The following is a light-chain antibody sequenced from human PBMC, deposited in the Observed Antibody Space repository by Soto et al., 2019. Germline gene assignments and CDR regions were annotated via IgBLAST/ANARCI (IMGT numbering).Light chain of an antibody. CDR2: GAS. CDR1: QSVSSN. V-gene: IGKV3-15*01. CDR3: QQYNNWPIT. J-gene: IGKJ5*01. Sequence: EIAMTHSPATLSVSQGERATLSCRARQSVSSNLAWYQQKPGQAPRLLIYGASTRATGIPARFSGSGSGTEFTLTISSLQSEDFAVYYCQQYNNWPITFGQGTRLEIK.